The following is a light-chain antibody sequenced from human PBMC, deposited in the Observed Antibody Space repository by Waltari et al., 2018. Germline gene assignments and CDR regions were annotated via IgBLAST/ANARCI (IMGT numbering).Light chain of an antibody. CDR3: QQSHTTRWT. Sequence: DIQMTQSPSSLSASVGDRVTITCRASQSISRYLNWYQHKPGKAPKLLIYGATSLQSGVPSRFRGSGSGTDFTLTISSLQPEDVATYFCQQSHTTRWTFGPGTKVEIK. CDR1: QSISRY. J-gene: IGKJ1*01. CDR2: GAT. V-gene: IGKV1-39*01.